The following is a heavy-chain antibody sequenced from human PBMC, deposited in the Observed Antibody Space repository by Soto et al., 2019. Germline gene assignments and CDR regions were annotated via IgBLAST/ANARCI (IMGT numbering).Heavy chain of an antibody. CDR2: ISVYNGNR. CDR1: GYTFRSYG. V-gene: IGHV1-18*04. CDR3: ARRDYYDGTGYFRH. Sequence: QVQLVQSGTEVKKPGASVNISCKASGYTFRSYGISWVRQAPGQGLEWIGWISVYNGNRKYAQRFQDRVTMTTDKSTNTAYMQLRSLTSDDTAVYYCARRDYYDGTGYFRHWGQGTLVTVSS. J-gene: IGHJ1*01. D-gene: IGHD3-22*01.